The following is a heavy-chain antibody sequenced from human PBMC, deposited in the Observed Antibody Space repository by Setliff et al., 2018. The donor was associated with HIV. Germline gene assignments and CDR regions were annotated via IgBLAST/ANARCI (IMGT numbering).Heavy chain of an antibody. Sequence: SVKVSCKTSGGTLRSQAISWVRQAPGQGLEWMGGLISMFKIPQIAQKFQGRVTITADESTSTAYMGLSSLTSEDTAVYYCARGGWSGGGPLHYSYYYLDVWGQGTAVTVSS. CDR3: ARGGWSGGGPLHYSYYYLDV. J-gene: IGHJ6*02. CDR2: LISMFKIP. V-gene: IGHV1-69*13. D-gene: IGHD2-15*01. CDR1: GGTLRSQA.